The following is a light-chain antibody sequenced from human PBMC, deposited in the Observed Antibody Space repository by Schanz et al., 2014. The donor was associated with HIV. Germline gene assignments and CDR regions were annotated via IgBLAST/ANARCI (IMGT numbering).Light chain of an antibody. CDR1: QSVSSN. V-gene: IGKV3-20*01. Sequence: EIVMTQSPATLSVSPGERATLSCRASQSVSSNLAWYQQTPGQAPRLLIYGASSRATGIPDRFSGSGSGTDFTLTISTLEPEDFVVYYCQLYGSSRTTFGQGTKVEVK. J-gene: IGKJ1*01. CDR2: GAS. CDR3: QLYGSSRTT.